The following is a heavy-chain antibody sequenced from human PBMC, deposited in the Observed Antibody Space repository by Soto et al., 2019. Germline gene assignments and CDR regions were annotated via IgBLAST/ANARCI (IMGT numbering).Heavy chain of an antibody. Sequence: QLHLVQSGAEVKKPGSSVKVSCKASGGTFSSYTINWVRQAPGQGLEWLGGIIPMFGTLYYAQKFQGRLTIAADRSTSTAYMELSTLPSDDKAVYYCARKVASSDDAFDIWGQGTMVTVSS. J-gene: IGHJ3*02. V-gene: IGHV1-69*06. CDR1: GGTFSSYT. D-gene: IGHD2-15*01. CDR3: ARKVASSDDAFDI. CDR2: IIPMFGTL.